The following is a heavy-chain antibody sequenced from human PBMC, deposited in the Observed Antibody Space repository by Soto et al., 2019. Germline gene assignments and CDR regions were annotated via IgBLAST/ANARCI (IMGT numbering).Heavy chain of an antibody. CDR1: GFTFSSYA. Sequence: GGSLRLSCAASGFTFSSYAMGWVRQAPGKGLGWVSAISGSGGSTYYADSVKGRFTISRDNSKNTLYLQMNSLRAEDTAVYYCAKVGKKQWLAHWGQGTLVTVPS. CDR3: AKVGKKQWLAH. D-gene: IGHD6-19*01. V-gene: IGHV3-23*01. J-gene: IGHJ4*02. CDR2: ISGSGGST.